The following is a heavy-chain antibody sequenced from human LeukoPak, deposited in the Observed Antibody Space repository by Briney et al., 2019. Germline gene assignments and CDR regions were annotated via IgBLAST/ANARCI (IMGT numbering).Heavy chain of an antibody. V-gene: IGHV3-30*02. CDR2: IRYDGSNK. CDR3: ARGPLYGSGKGDY. J-gene: IGHJ4*02. CDR1: GFTFSSYG. D-gene: IGHD3-10*01. Sequence: PGGSLRLSCAASGFTFSSYGMHWVRQAPGKGLEWVAFIRYDGSNKYYADSVKGRFTISRDNSKNTLYLQMNSLRAEDTAVYYCARGPLYGSGKGDYWGQGTLVTVSS.